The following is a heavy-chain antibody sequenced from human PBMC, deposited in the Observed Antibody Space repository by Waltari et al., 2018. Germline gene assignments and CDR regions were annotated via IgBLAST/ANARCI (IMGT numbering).Heavy chain of an antibody. D-gene: IGHD5-12*01. CDR3: ARGRMGNSFYYYYGIDV. CDR1: DDSSTKYY. Sequence: QVQLQESGPRLVKPSETLSLTCSVSDDSSTKYYWSWIRLLPGKGLEWIGNILYNGRTNYIPSLKSRVAISLDTSNNHFSLQLSSVTAADTALYYCARGRMGNSFYYYYGIDVWGQGATVTVSS. V-gene: IGHV4-59*01. CDR2: ILYNGRT. J-gene: IGHJ6*02.